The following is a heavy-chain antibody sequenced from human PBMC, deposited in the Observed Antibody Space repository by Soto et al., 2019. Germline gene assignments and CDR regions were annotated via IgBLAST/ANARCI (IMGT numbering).Heavy chain of an antibody. Sequence: ASVKVSCKASGYTFASYAISWMRQAPGQGLEWMGWISAYNGKTNYAQKLQGRVTMTTDTSTSTAYMELRSLRSDDTAVYYCARDPGSWYFDSWGQGILVTVCS. CDR1: GYTFASYA. CDR3: ARDPGSWYFDS. CDR2: ISAYNGKT. D-gene: IGHD3-10*01. J-gene: IGHJ4*02. V-gene: IGHV1-18*01.